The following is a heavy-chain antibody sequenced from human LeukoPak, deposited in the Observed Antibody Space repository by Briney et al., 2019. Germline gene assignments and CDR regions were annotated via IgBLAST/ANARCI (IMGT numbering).Heavy chain of an antibody. CDR2: INHSGST. CDR1: GGPFSGYY. J-gene: IGHJ5*02. Sequence: SEPLSLTCAVFGGPFSGYYRSWIRQPQRKGLAWTGKINHSGSTNYNPSLKSRVIISVSTTKNQFSLKLSSVTAADTAVYYCARLIGSSWFYWFDPWGQGTLVTV. CDR3: ARLIGSSWFYWFDP. D-gene: IGHD6-13*01. V-gene: IGHV4-34*01.